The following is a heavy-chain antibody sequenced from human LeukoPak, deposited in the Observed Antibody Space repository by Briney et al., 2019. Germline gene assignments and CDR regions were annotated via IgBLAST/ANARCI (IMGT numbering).Heavy chain of an antibody. CDR1: GFTFSSYW. Sequence: GGSLRLSCAASGFTFSSYWMSWVRQAPGKGLEWVANIKQDGSEKYYVDSVKGRFTISRDNAKNSLYLQMNSLRAEDTAVYYCARDVLRYFDWLLLFRDAFDIWGQGTMVTVSS. J-gene: IGHJ3*02. V-gene: IGHV3-7*01. D-gene: IGHD3-9*01. CDR2: IKQDGSEK. CDR3: ARDVLRYFDWLLLFRDAFDI.